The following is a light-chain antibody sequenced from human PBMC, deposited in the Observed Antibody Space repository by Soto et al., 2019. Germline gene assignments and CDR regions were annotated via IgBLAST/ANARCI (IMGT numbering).Light chain of an antibody. CDR3: SSYAGSNIGV. CDR2: EVS. CDR1: SSDVGGYNY. Sequence: QSALTQPPSASGSPGQSVTISCTRTSSDVGGYNYVSWYQHHPGKAPKLMIYEVSKRPSGVPDRFSGSKSGNTASLTVSGLQAEDEADYYCSSYAGSNIGVFGGGTKLTVL. J-gene: IGLJ2*01. V-gene: IGLV2-8*01.